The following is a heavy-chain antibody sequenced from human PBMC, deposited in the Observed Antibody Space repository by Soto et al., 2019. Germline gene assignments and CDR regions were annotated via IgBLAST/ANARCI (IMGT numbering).Heavy chain of an antibody. CDR1: GGSISRYY. D-gene: IGHD6-13*01. CDR2: IYYSGST. Sequence: SETLSLTCTVSGGSISRYYWSWIRQPPGKGLEWIGYIYYSGSTNYNPSLKSRVTISVDTSKNQFSLKLSSVTAADTAVYYCARESTAGGIAAVWGQGTLVTVSS. V-gene: IGHV4-59*01. J-gene: IGHJ4*02. CDR3: ARESTAGGIAAV.